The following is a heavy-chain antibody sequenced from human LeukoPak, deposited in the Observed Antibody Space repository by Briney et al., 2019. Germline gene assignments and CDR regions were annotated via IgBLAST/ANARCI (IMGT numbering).Heavy chain of an antibody. CDR2: MNPNSGNT. CDR1: GYTFTSYD. D-gene: IGHD3-9*01. Sequence: AASVKVSCKASGYTFTSYDINWVRQATGQGLEWMGWMNPNSGNTGYAQKFQGRVTMTRNTSISTAYMELSSLRSEDTAVYYCARFLDYDILTGYYPRDYWGQRTLVTVSS. CDR3: ARFLDYDILTGYYPRDY. J-gene: IGHJ4*02. V-gene: IGHV1-8*01.